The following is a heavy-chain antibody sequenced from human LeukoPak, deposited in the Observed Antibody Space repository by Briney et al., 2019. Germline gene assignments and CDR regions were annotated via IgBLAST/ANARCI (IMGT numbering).Heavy chain of an antibody. D-gene: IGHD3-22*01. CDR3: ARDQDYYDSSGYYYGY. CDR2: ISSNGGST. Sequence: GGSLRLSCAASGFTFSSYAMDWVRQAPGKGLEYVSAISSNGGSTYYANSVKGRFTISRDNSKNTLYLQMNSLRAEDTAVYYCARDQDYYDSSGYYYGYWGQGTLVTVSS. V-gene: IGHV3-64*01. J-gene: IGHJ4*02. CDR1: GFTFSSYA.